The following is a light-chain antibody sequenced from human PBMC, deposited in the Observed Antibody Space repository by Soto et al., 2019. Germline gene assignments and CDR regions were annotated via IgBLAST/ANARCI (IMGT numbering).Light chain of an antibody. CDR2: ATS. V-gene: IGKV1-27*01. J-gene: IGKJ4*01. Sequence: DIQLTQSPSSLSASVGDRVTITCRASQAISSYLAWYQQKPGKVPELLIYATSTLQSGAPSRFSGSGSGTDFTLTISSLQAEDVATYYCQKYNHAPTFGGGTMVEIK. CDR1: QAISSY. CDR3: QKYNHAPT.